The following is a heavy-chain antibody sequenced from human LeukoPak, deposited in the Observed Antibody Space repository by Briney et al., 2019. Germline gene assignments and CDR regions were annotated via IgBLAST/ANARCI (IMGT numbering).Heavy chain of an antibody. CDR1: GFTFSSYE. V-gene: IGHV3-48*03. CDR2: ISSSGSTI. Sequence: PGGSLRLSCAASGFTFSSYEMNWVRQAPGKGLEWVSYISSSGSTIYYADSVKGRFTISRDSAKNSLYLQMNSLRAEDTAVYYCARDNAGIAVAGTGGNWGQGTLVTVSS. CDR3: ARDNAGIAVAGTGGN. D-gene: IGHD6-19*01. J-gene: IGHJ4*02.